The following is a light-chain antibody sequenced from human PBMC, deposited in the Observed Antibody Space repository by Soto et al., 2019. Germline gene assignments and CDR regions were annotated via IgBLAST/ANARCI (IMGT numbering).Light chain of an antibody. V-gene: IGKV3-15*01. Sequence: EIVITESPPTLSVYPGERATLSCRASQSVSSNLAWYQQKPGQAPRLLIYGASTRATGIPARFSGSGSGTEFTLTISSLQSEDFAVYYCQQYNNWPQTFGQGTKVDI. J-gene: IGKJ1*01. CDR1: QSVSSN. CDR3: QQYNNWPQT. CDR2: GAS.